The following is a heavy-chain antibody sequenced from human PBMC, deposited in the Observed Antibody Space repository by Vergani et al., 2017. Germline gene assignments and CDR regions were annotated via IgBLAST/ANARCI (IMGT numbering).Heavy chain of an antibody. CDR2: ISAYNGNT. V-gene: IGHV1-18*04. CDR1: GYTFTSYG. CDR3: AGDPRGYGGDPEDYYYGMDV. Sequence: QVQLVQSGAEVKKPGASVKVSCKASGYTFTSYGISWVRQAPGQGLEWMGWISAYNGNTNYAQKLQGRVTMTTDTSTSTAYMELTSLRSQDTAVYYCAGDPRGYGGDPEDYYYGMDVWGQGTTVTVSS. J-gene: IGHJ6*02. D-gene: IGHD2-21*02.